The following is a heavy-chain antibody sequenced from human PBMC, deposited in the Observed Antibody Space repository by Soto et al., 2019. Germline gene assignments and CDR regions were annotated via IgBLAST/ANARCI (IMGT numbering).Heavy chain of an antibody. CDR3: PPDGSFGGVVVAFHL. V-gene: IGHV3-15*07. CDR1: GFSFRDAW. D-gene: IGHD3-10*01. J-gene: IGHJ3*01. Sequence: EVQMVESGGGLVKPGGSLRLSCAVSGFSFRDAWMNWVRQAPGKGLEWVGRIKGSAAGGAIDYAAPVKGRFTISRDDSEATLYLQLNSLKTEHTAMYSCPPDGSFGGVVVAFHLWGQGTMLSVSS. CDR2: IKGSAAGGAI.